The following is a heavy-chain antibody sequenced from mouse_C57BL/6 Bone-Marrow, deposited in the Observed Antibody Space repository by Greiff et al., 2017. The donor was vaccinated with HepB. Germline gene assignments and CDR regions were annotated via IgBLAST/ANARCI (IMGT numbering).Heavy chain of an antibody. Sequence: VQLQQPGAELVKPGASVKVSCKASGYTFTSYWMHWVKQRPGQGLEWIGRIHPSDSDTNYNQKFKGKATLTVDKSSSTAYMQLSSLTSEDSAVYYWAIVDYGSSSQYFDVWGTGTTVTVSS. J-gene: IGHJ1*03. CDR2: IHPSDSDT. CDR3: AIVDYGSSSQYFDV. CDR1: GYTFTSYW. D-gene: IGHD1-1*01. V-gene: IGHV1-74*01.